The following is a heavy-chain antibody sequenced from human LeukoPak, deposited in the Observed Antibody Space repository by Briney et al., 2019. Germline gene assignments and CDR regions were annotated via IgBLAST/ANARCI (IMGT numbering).Heavy chain of an antibody. Sequence: ASVKVSCKASGGTFSSYAISWVRQAPGQGLEWMGGIIPIFGTANYAQKFQGRVTITTDESTSTAYMELSSLRSEDTAVYYCARDWQLPSGPDVFDIWGQGTVVTVSS. CDR3: ARDWQLPSGPDVFDI. CDR2: IIPIFGTA. J-gene: IGHJ3*02. CDR1: GGTFSSYA. D-gene: IGHD1-1*01. V-gene: IGHV1-69*05.